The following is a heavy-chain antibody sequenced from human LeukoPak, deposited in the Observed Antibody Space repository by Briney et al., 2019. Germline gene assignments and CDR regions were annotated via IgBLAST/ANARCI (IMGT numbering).Heavy chain of an antibody. V-gene: IGHV4-61*02. CDR2: IYTSGTS. Sequence: SETLSLTCTVSGASISSGDYYWNWIRQPAGRGLEWIARIYTSGTSSYNPSLESRVTISIDTSQNQFSVTLSSVTATDTAVYYCARDQGYRANERNWYFDSWGRGTPVTVSS. J-gene: IGHJ2*01. CDR3: ARDQGYRANERNWYFDS. CDR1: GASISSGDYY. D-gene: IGHD5-12*01.